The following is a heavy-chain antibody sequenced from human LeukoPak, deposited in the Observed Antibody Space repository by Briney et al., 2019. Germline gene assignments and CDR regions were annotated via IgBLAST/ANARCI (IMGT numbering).Heavy chain of an antibody. CDR1: GYTFTGYY. CDR2: INPNRGGT. D-gene: IGHD6-6*01. V-gene: IGHV1-2*02. Sequence: APVKVSCKASGYTFTGYYLHWVRQAPGQGLEWMGWINPNRGGTNYAQKFQGRVTMTRDTSISTAYMELSRLRSDDTAVYYCARGIAARRGDCWGQGTLVTVSS. CDR3: ARGIAARRGDC. J-gene: IGHJ4*02.